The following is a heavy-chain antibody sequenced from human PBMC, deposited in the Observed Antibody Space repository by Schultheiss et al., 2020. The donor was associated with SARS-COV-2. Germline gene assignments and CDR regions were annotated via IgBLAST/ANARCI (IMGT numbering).Heavy chain of an antibody. CDR1: GFTFSNAW. CDR2: IKSKTDGGTT. V-gene: IGHV3-15*07. J-gene: IGHJ3*02. CDR3: TTPDADWELRNAFDI. Sequence: GGSLRLSCAASGFTFSNAWMNWVRQAPGKGLEWVGRIKSKTDGGTTDYAAPVKGRFTISRDDSKNTLYLQMNSLKTEDTAVYYCTTPDADWELRNAFDIWGQGTMVTVSS. D-gene: IGHD1-26*01.